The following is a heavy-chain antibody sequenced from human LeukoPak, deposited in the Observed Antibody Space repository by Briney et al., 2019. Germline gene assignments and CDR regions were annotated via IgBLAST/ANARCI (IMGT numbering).Heavy chain of an antibody. V-gene: IGHV1-46*01. CDR1: GYTFTSYY. D-gene: IGHD6-13*01. J-gene: IGHJ4*02. CDR3: ASGSSWFYLDY. CDR2: INPRGDSS. Sequence: ASVKVSCKASGYTFTSYYIHWVRQAPGQGLEWMGIINPRGDSSTYARKFKGRVTMTGDTSTSKVYMEVRSLRSEDTAVYYCASGSSWFYLDYWGQGTLVTVSS.